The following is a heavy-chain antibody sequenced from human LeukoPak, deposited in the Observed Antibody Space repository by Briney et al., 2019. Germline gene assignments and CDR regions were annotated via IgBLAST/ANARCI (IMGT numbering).Heavy chain of an antibody. V-gene: IGHV1-2*02. J-gene: IGHJ1*01. CDR2: INPNRGGT. CDR3: ARDSYYDSSGYYSSEYFQH. D-gene: IGHD3-22*01. CDR1: GYTFTGYY. Sequence: ASVKVSCKASGYTFTGYYMHWVRQAPGQGLEWMGWINPNRGGTNYAQKFQGRVTMTRDTSISTAYMELSRLRSDDTAVYYCARDSYYDSSGYYSSEYFQHWGQGTLVTVSS.